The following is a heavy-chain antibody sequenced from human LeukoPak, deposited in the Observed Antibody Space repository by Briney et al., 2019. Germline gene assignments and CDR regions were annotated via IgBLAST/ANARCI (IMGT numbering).Heavy chain of an antibody. CDR3: AREEIVVAGTDY. CDR1: GYTFTGYY. D-gene: IGHD6-19*01. Sequence: ASVKASCKASGYTFTGYYMHWVRQAPGQGLEWMGWINPNSGGTNYAQKFQGRVTMTRDTSISTAYMELSRLRSDDTAVYYCAREEIVVAGTDYWGQGTLVTVSS. J-gene: IGHJ4*02. CDR2: INPNSGGT. V-gene: IGHV1-2*02.